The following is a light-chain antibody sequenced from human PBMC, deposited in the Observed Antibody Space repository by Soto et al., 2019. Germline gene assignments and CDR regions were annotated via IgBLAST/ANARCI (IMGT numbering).Light chain of an antibody. CDR1: QVISKY. CDR2: ATS. V-gene: IGKV1-16*01. CDR3: QQYDSYPRT. J-gene: IGKJ2*01. Sequence: DIQMTQSPSSLSASVGDRVTITCRASQVISKYIGWFQQKPGKAPKSLIYATSRLQSGVPARFSRNGSGTDFTLTISSLQPEDFATYYCQQYDSYPRTFGQGTKLE.